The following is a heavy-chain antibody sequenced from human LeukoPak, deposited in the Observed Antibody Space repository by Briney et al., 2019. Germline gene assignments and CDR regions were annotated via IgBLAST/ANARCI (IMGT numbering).Heavy chain of an antibody. CDR1: GYTFTGHY. J-gene: IGHJ4*02. D-gene: IGHD3-22*01. CDR2: INPNSGGT. Sequence: ASVKVSCKASGYTFTGHYMHWVRQAPGQGLEWMGWINPNSGGTNYAQRFQGRVTMTRDTSISTAYMELSRLRSDDTAVYYCARLGDSSGYYMRPGDYWGQGTLVTVSS. V-gene: IGHV1-2*02. CDR3: ARLGDSSGYYMRPGDY.